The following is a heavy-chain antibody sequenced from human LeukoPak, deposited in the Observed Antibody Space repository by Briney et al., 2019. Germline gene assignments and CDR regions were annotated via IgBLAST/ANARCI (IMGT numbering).Heavy chain of an antibody. J-gene: IGHJ4*02. V-gene: IGHV3-7*02. CDR3: AAGRGVY. Sequence: GGSLRLSCAASGRTFSNYWMSWARQAPGKGLQWVATIKQDGSDKHYVDSVKGRFSISRDNAKNSLHLQMNSLRVEDTAVYYCAAGRGVYWGQGTLATVSS. D-gene: IGHD3-16*01. CDR2: IKQDGSDK. CDR1: GRTFSNYW.